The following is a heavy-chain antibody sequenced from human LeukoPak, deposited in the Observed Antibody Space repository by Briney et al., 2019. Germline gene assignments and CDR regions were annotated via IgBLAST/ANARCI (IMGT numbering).Heavy chain of an antibody. J-gene: IGHJ3*02. CDR1: VGSISSGCYY. CDR3: TGYGAHHDAFEI. V-gene: IGHV4-30-2*02. D-gene: IGHD4-17*01. CDR2: VYHSGST. Sequence: TLFLTCTVPVGSISSGCYYRSWIRQPPGKGLEWIGYVYHSGSTYYNPSLKSRVTISVDTSKNQFYLKLSSGTAADTAVYYCTGYGAHHDAFEIWGQGTMVTVSS.